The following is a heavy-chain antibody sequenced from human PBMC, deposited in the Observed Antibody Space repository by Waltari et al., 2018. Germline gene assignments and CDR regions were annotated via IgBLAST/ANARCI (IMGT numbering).Heavy chain of an antibody. D-gene: IGHD3-10*01. CDR2: SNSDGSST. J-gene: IGHJ4*02. V-gene: IGHV3-74*01. CDR3: TRALWLGELYDY. CDR1: GFTFTGYL. Sequence: EVQLDESGGGLVQPGGSLRLSCLASGFTFTGYLMNWVRQAPGKGLVWVARSNSDGSSTPYADSVKGRFTISRDNAKNTVYLQRNSLRVEDTAVYYCTRALWLGELYDYWGQGTLVTVSS.